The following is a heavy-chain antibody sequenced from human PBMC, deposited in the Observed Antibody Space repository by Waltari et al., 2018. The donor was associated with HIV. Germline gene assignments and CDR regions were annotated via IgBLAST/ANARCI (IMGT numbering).Heavy chain of an antibody. J-gene: IGHJ3*02. D-gene: IGHD2-15*01. V-gene: IGHV1-2*03. CDR2: INPNSGGT. CDR3: ARDRGGSSGWGAFDS. Sequence: QVQLVQSWAAVKKLAAYVKVSCKASGYTYTAYYMPWVQQAPGQGLEWIGWINPNSGGTNYAQKFQGRVTMTRDTSISTAYMELSRLRSDDTAVYYCARDRGGSSGWGAFDSWGQGTMVTVSS. CDR1: GYTYTAYY.